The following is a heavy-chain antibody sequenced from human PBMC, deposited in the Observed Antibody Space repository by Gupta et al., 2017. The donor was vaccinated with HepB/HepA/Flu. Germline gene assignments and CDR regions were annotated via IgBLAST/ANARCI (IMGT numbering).Heavy chain of an antibody. J-gene: IGHJ5*02. CDR3: ARDRSVDGVWFDP. CDR1: GFTFSSYS. Sequence: EVQLVESGGGLVKPGGSLRLSCAASGFTFSSYSMNWVRQAPGKGLEWVSSISSSSSYIYYADSVKGRFTISRDNAKNSLYLQMNSLRAEDTAVYYCARDRSVDGVWFDPWGQGTLVTVSS. V-gene: IGHV3-21*01. D-gene: IGHD3-10*01. CDR2: ISSSSSYI.